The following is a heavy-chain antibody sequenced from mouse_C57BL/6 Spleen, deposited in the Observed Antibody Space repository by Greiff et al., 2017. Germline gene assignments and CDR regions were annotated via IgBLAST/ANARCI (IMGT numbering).Heavy chain of an antibody. V-gene: IGHV1-39*01. CDR2: INPNYGTT. Sequence: VQLKQSGPELVKPGASVKISCKASGYSFTDYNMNWVKQSNGKSLEWIGVINPNYGTTSYNQKFKGKATLTVDQSSSTAYMQLNSLTSEDSAVYYCATYGSSSYWYFDVWGTGTTVTVSS. J-gene: IGHJ1*03. CDR1: GYSFTDYN. CDR3: ATYGSSSYWYFDV. D-gene: IGHD1-1*01.